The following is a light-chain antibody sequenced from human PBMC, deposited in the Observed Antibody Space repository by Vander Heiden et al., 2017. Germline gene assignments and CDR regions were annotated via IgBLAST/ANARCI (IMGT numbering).Light chain of an antibody. J-gene: IGLJ1*01. CDR2: EDT. V-gene: IGLV2-18*02. CDR1: TSDVGGFNR. Sequence: QSALTQPPSVSGSPGQSVTISCTGTTSDVGGFNRVCWCQQPPGTVPKLIIYEDTHRPSGVPDRFSTSKSGTTASLTISGLQPEDEADYYCSSYTSHNTFIFGTGTKVTVL. CDR3: SSYTSHNTFI.